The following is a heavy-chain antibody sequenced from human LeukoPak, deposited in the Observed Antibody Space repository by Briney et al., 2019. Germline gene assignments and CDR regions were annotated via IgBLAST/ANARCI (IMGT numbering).Heavy chain of an antibody. CDR3: ATHCSGGSCYPDAFDI. CDR1: GYTLTELS. V-gene: IGHV1-24*01. D-gene: IGHD2-15*01. J-gene: IGHJ3*02. Sequence: ASVKVSCKVSGYTLTELSMHWVRQAPGKGLEWMGGFDPEDGETIYAQKFQGRVTMTEDTSTDTAYMELSSLRSEDTAVYYCATHCSGGSCYPDAFDIWGQGTMVTVSS. CDR2: FDPEDGET.